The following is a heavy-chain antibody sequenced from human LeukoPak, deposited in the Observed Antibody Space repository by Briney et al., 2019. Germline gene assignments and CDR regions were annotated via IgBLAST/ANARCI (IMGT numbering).Heavy chain of an antibody. CDR3: ARDRCSGGSCYSSDYFDY. D-gene: IGHD2-15*01. CDR2: INPNSGGT. CDR1: GYTFTGYY. V-gene: IGHV1-2*02. Sequence: ASVKVSCKASGYTFTGYYMHWVRQAPGQGLEWMGWINPNSGGTNYAQKFQGRVTMTRDTSISTAYMELSRLRSDDTAVYYCARDRCSGGSCYSSDYFDYWGQGTLVTVSS. J-gene: IGHJ4*02.